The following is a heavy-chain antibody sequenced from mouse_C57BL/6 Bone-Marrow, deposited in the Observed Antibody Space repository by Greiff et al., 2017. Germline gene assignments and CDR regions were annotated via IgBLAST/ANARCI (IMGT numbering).Heavy chain of an antibody. V-gene: IGHV14-4*01. CDR1: GFNIKDDY. J-gene: IGHJ2*01. CDR3: TTGNFDY. Sequence: SVAELVRPGASVKLSCTASGFNIKDDYMHWVKQRPEQGLEWIGWIDPENGDTEYASKFQGKATITADTSSNTAYLQLSSLTSEDTAVYYCTTGNFDYWGQGTTLTVSS. CDR2: IDPENGDT.